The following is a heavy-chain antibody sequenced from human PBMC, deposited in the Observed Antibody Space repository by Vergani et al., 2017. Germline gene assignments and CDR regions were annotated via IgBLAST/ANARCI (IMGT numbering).Heavy chain of an antibody. CDR3: ARALGRRPFYYYYGMDV. J-gene: IGHJ6*02. CDR2: MNPNSGNT. Sequence: QVQLVQSGAEVKKPGASVKVSCKASGYTFTSYDINWVRQATGQGLEWMGWMNPNSGNTGYAQKFQGRVTMTRNTSISTAYMELSSLRSEDTAVYYCARALGRRPFYYYYGMDVWSQGTTVTVSS. CDR1: GYTFTSYD. V-gene: IGHV1-8*01.